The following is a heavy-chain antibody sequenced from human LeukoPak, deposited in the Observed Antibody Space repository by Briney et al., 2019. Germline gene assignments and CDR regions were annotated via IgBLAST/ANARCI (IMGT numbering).Heavy chain of an antibody. CDR1: GFTFHNHW. V-gene: IGHV3-74*01. CDR2: IDSDGSTT. Sequence: GGSLRLSCAASGFTFHNHWMHWVRQVPGKGLAWVARIDSDGSTTNYADSVKGRFTIARDNAKNTLNLLMTSLRPDDTAIYYCASGYYYGNSFDYWGQGALVTVSS. D-gene: IGHD3-10*01. J-gene: IGHJ4*02. CDR3: ASGYYYGNSFDY.